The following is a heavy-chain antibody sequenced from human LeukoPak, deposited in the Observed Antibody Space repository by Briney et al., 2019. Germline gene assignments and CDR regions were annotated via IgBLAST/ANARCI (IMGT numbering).Heavy chain of an antibody. CDR3: ARAARGSVGMWFDP. CDR1: GFTFSSYS. D-gene: IGHD2-15*01. Sequence: PGGSLRLSCAASGFTFSSYSMNWVRQAPGKGLDWVSYISSDGETTYYADSVKGRFTISRDNAKNSLYLQMNSLRTEDTAVYYCARAARGSVGMWFDPWGLGTLVTVSS. J-gene: IGHJ5*02. CDR2: ISSDGETT. V-gene: IGHV3-48*04.